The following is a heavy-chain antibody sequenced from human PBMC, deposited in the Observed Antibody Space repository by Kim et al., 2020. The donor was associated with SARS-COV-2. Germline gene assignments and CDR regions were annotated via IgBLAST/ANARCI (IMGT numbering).Heavy chain of an antibody. D-gene: IGHD3-10*01. CDR2: IWYDGSNK. J-gene: IGHJ4*02. CDR1: GFTFSSYG. V-gene: IGHV3-33*08. CDR3: AREPFARGSEFDY. Sequence: GGSLRLSCAASGFTFSSYGMHWVRQAPGKGLEWVAVIWYDGSNKYYADSVKGRFSISRDNSKNTLYLQMNSLRAEDAAVYYCAREPFARGSEFDYWGQGTVVTVSS.